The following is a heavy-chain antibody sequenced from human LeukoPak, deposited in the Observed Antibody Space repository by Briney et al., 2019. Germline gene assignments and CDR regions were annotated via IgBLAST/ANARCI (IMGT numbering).Heavy chain of an antibody. V-gene: IGHV4-39*07. CDR3: ARGGLYVLRYFDWAKQFDY. J-gene: IGHJ4*02. Sequence: SETLSLTCTVSGGSITSSGYYWGWIRQPPGKGLEWIGEINHSRSTNYNPSLKSRVTISVDTSKNQFSLKLSSVTAADTAVYYCARGGLYVLRYFDWAKQFDYWGQGTLVTVSS. CDR2: INHSRST. CDR1: GGSITSSGYY. D-gene: IGHD3-9*01.